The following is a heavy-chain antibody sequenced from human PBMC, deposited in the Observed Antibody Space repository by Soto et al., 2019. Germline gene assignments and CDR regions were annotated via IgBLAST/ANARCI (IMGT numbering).Heavy chain of an antibody. Sequence: QVQLVQSGAEVKKPGASVKVSCKASGYTFTGYYMHWVRQAPGQGLEWMGWINPNSGGTNYAQKFQGRVTMTRDTSISTAYMELSRLRSDDTAVYYCARDLLGLARTNQGLHWFDPWGQGTLVTVSS. J-gene: IGHJ5*02. D-gene: IGHD2-2*01. CDR2: INPNSGGT. V-gene: IGHV1-2*02. CDR3: ARDLLGLARTNQGLHWFDP. CDR1: GYTFTGYY.